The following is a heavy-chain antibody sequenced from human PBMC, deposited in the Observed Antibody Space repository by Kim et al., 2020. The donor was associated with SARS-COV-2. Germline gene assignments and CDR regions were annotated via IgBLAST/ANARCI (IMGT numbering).Heavy chain of an antibody. J-gene: IGHJ6*02. V-gene: IGHV3-30*18. D-gene: IGHD1-26*01. CDR3: AKDRYPAWELLSPYYYYGMDV. CDR2: ISYDGSNK. Sequence: GGSLRLSCAASGFTFSSYGMHWVRQAPGKGLEWVAVISYDGSNKYYADSVKGRFTISRDNSKNTLYLQMNSLRAEDTTVYYCAKDRYPAWELLSPYYYYGMDVWGQGTTVTVSS. CDR1: GFTFSSYG.